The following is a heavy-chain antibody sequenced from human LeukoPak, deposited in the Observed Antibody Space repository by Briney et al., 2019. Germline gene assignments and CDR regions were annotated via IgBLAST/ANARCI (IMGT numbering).Heavy chain of an antibody. D-gene: IGHD6-13*01. Sequence: GGSLRLSCAASGFTFSSYWMHWVRQAPGKGLVGVSRINSDGSTTSHADSVKGRFTISRDNAKNTLFLQMNSLRAEDTAVYYCARGGSSSWYGSWGQGTLVTVSS. CDR2: INSDGSTT. V-gene: IGHV3-74*01. J-gene: IGHJ5*01. CDR3: ARGGSSSWYGS. CDR1: GFTFSSYW.